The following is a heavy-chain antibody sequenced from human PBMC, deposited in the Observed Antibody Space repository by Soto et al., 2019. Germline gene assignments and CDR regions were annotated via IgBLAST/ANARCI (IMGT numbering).Heavy chain of an antibody. D-gene: IGHD6-19*01. J-gene: IGHJ6*02. V-gene: IGHV1-69*01. CDR1: GGNPSNSA. CDR2: IIPVFGII. Sequence: QVHLLLQSGAEVKKPGSSVKVACKASGGNPSNSAISWVRQAPGQGLEWMGGIIPVFGIISHAQNFQGRGTITADESTSTAYMELSSLRSEDTAVYFWAGGRIVVAGSSAYYSMDVWGQGTTVTVSS. CDR3: AGGRIVVAGSSAYYSMDV.